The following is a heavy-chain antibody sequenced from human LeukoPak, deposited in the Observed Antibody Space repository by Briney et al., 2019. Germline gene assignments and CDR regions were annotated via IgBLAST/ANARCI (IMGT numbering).Heavy chain of an antibody. D-gene: IGHD2-2*01. J-gene: IGHJ6*03. CDR1: GYTFTGYY. Sequence: ASVKVSCKASGYTFTGYYMRWVRQAPGQGLEWMGWMDPNSGNTGYAQKFQGRVTMTRNTSISTAYMELSSLRSEDTAVYYCARAAGDIVVVPAASDYYYYMDVWGKGTTVTISS. CDR3: ARAAGDIVVVPAASDYYYYMDV. V-gene: IGHV1-8*02. CDR2: MDPNSGNT.